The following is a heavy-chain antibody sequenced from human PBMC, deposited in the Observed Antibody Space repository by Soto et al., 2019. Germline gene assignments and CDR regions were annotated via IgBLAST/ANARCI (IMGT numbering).Heavy chain of an antibody. CDR3: ARHVWDIAPVVENNGLDP. Sequence: QLQLQESGPGLVKPSETLSLTCTVSGVSISAITYYWAWIRQPPGEGLEWIGSIYYNGTTYYNPSLKSRVTISIEMSKNQFSLKLRPVTAADRAVYYCARHVWDIAPVVENNGLDPWGQGTLVTVSS. V-gene: IGHV4-39*01. D-gene: IGHD2-8*02. CDR2: IYYNGTT. J-gene: IGHJ5*02. CDR1: GVSISAITYY.